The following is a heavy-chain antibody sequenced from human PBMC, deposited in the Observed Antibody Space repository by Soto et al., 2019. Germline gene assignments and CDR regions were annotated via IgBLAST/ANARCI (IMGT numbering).Heavy chain of an antibody. CDR1: GFTFSIYS. J-gene: IGHJ4*02. V-gene: IGHV3-48*02. CDR3: ARSVEGHFDY. D-gene: IGHD6-19*01. CDR2: ITSDTLTI. Sequence: EVQLVESGGGLVQPGGSLRLSCAASGFTFSIYSMNWVRQAPGKGLEWFSYITSDTLTIKYTDSVKSRFTISRDNAKNSLYLQMNSLRDEDTAVYFCARSVEGHFDYWGQGTVVTVSS.